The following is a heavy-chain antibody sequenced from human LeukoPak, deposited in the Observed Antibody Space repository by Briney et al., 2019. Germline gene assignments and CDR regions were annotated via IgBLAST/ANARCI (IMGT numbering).Heavy chain of an antibody. Sequence: GGSLRLSCAASGFTFSSYSMNWVRQAPGKGLEWVSYISSSSSYIYYTDSVKGRFTISRDNAKHSLFLQMNILRAEDTAVYYCARQTGFSIDIWGQGTMVTVSS. D-gene: IGHD2/OR15-2a*01. CDR3: ARQTGFSIDI. V-gene: IGHV3-21*01. J-gene: IGHJ3*02. CDR2: ISSSSSYI. CDR1: GFTFSSYS.